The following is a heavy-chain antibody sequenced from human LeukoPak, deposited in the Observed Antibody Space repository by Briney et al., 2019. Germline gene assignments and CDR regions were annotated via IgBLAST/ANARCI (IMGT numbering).Heavy chain of an antibody. Sequence: GGSLRLSCAASGFIFSSYSMNWVRQAPGKGLEWVSSIISSSYIYYADSLKGRSTISRDNAKNSLYLQINSLRAEDTAVYYCARIRSDSSSWYYFDYWGQGTLVTVSS. CDR2: IISSSYI. J-gene: IGHJ4*02. V-gene: IGHV3-21*01. CDR3: ARIRSDSSSWYYFDY. D-gene: IGHD6-13*01. CDR1: GFIFSSYS.